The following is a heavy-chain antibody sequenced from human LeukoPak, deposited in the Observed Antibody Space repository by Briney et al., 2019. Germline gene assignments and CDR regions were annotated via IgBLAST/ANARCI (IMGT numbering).Heavy chain of an antibody. J-gene: IGHJ4*02. D-gene: IGHD6-6*01. CDR3: ARDQRVTGRPDIDY. CDR1: GFTFRSHW. Sequence: GGSLRLSCAASGFTFRSHWMHWVRQTPGKGLVWVSRISSDGSSTTYADSVKGRFTISRDNAKNTLYLQMNNLRAEDTAMYYCARDQRVTGRPDIDYWGQGTLVIVSS. CDR2: ISSDGSST. V-gene: IGHV3-74*03.